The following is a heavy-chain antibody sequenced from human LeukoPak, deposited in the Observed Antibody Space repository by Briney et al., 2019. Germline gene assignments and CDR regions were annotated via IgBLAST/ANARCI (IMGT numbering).Heavy chain of an antibody. CDR2: IYYSGST. CDR1: GGSISSSSYY. CDR3: ARVVGLIDY. V-gene: IGHV4-39*07. J-gene: IGHJ4*02. Sequence: SETLSLTCTVSGGSISSSSYYWGWIRQPPGKGLEWIGSIYYSGSTYYNPSLKSRVTISVDTSKNQFSLKLSSVTAADTAVYYCARVVGLIDYWGQGTLVTVSS. D-gene: IGHD2-15*01.